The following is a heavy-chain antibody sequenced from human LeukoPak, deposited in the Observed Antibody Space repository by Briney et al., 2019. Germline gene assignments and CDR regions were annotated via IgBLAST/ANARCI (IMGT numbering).Heavy chain of an antibody. V-gene: IGHV3-23*01. CDR3: AKDRGYCSGGSCPNDNWFDP. J-gene: IGHJ5*02. CDR1: GFTFSGYA. CDR2: IGGSGVNT. D-gene: IGHD2-15*01. Sequence: PGGSLRLSCAASGFTFSGYAMSWVRQAPGKGLEWVSAIGGSGVNTYYADSAKGRFTISRDNSKNTLYLQMNSLRAEDTAVYYCAKDRGYCSGGSCPNDNWFDPWGQGTLVTVSS.